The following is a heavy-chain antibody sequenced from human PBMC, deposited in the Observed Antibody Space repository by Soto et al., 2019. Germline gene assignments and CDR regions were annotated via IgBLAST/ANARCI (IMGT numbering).Heavy chain of an antibody. Sequence: QVQLQESGPGLVKPSQTLSLTCTVSGGSISSGGYYWSWIRQHPGKGLEWIGYIYYSGSTYFNPSLKSRLTISVDTSKNQFSLQLSPVTAADTAVYYCARAGHSSSSEGANWFDPWGQGTLVTVSS. J-gene: IGHJ5*02. CDR1: GGSISSGGYY. V-gene: IGHV4-31*03. CDR3: ARAGHSSSSEGANWFDP. CDR2: IYYSGST. D-gene: IGHD6-6*01.